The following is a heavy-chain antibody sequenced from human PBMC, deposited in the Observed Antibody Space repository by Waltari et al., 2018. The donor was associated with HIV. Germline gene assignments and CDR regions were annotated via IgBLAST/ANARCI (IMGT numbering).Heavy chain of an antibody. D-gene: IGHD6-19*01. J-gene: IGHJ3*02. CDR3: ARDWQQWLVRGGAFDI. CDR1: GYTFTGYY. Sequence: QVQLVQSGAEVKKPGASVKVSCKASGYTFTGYYMHWVRQATGQGLEWMGWINPNSGGTNYAQKFQGRVTMTRDTSISTAYMELSRLRSDDTAVYYCARDWQQWLVRGGAFDIWGQGTMVTVSS. CDR2: INPNSGGT. V-gene: IGHV1-2*02.